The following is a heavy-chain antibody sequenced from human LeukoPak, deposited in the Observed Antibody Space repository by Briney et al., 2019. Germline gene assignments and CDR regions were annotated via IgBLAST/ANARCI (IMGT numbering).Heavy chain of an antibody. J-gene: IGHJ4*02. Sequence: SQTLSLTCPVSGGSISSYYWSWIRQPPGKGLEWIGYIYYIGSTNYNPSLKSRVTISVDTSKNQFSLKLSSVTAADTAVYYCARGGGLHPFDYWGQGTLVTVSS. CDR1: GGSISSYY. CDR3: ARGGGLHPFDY. CDR2: IYYIGST. V-gene: IGHV4-59*01. D-gene: IGHD2-15*01.